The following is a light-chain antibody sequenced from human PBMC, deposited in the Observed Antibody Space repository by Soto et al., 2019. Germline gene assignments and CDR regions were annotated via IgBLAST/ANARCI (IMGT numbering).Light chain of an antibody. CDR1: NSDGGIYDF. CDR2: EVS. V-gene: IGLV2-14*01. CDR3: ISYTSDDVRYV. Sequence: SVLTQPASVSGTPGQSITISCTGSNSDGGIYDFVSWYQHHPGRAPKLIVSEVSHRPSGVSNRFSGSKSGDTASLTISGLQSEDGADYYCISYTSDDVRYVFGTGTKVTVL. J-gene: IGLJ1*01.